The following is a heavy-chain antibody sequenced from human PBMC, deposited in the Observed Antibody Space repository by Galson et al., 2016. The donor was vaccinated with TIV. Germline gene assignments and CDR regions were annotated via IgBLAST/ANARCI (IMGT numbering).Heavy chain of an antibody. Sequence: SVKVSCKASGYMFTGYHLHWVRQAPGQGPEWMGRINPNSGDTDFAQKFQGRVTMTGDTSISTAYIELRRLTFADTAVYFCARGGDGFRYWGQGTLVTVSS. V-gene: IGHV1-2*06. J-gene: IGHJ4*02. CDR1: GYMFTGYH. CDR2: INPNSGDT. CDR3: ARGGDGFRY. D-gene: IGHD5-24*01.